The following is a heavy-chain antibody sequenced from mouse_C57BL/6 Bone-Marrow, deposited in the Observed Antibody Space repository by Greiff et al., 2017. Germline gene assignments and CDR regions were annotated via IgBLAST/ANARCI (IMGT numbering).Heavy chain of an antibody. J-gene: IGHJ4*01. CDR1: GYTFTDYY. CDR3: ARTGTRYAMDY. CDR2: INPYNGGT. Sequence: VQLQQSGPVLVKPGASVKMSCKASGYTFTDYYMNWVKQSHGKSLEWIGVINPYNGGTSYNQKFKGKATLTVDKSSSTAYMELNSLTSEDSAVYYCARTGTRYAMDYWGQGTSVTVSS. D-gene: IGHD4-1*01. V-gene: IGHV1-19*01.